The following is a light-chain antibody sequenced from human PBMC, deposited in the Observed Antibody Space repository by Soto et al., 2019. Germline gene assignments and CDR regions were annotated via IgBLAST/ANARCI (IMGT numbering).Light chain of an antibody. CDR3: QQRSHWPPIT. CDR2: DAS. Sequence: EIVLTQSPATLSLSPGERATLSCRASQSVSSYLAWYQQKPGQAPRLLIYDASNRATGIPARFSASGSGTDFTLIISRLEPEDFAVYYCQQRSHWPPITFGQGTRLEIK. V-gene: IGKV3-11*01. CDR1: QSVSSY. J-gene: IGKJ5*01.